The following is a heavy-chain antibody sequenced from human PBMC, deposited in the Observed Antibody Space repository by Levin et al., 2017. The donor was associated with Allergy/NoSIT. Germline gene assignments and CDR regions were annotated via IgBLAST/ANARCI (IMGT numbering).Heavy chain of an antibody. J-gene: IGHJ3*02. Sequence: ASVKVSCKASGFTFTFYAITWVRQAPGQGLEWMGWISPYNGDTKYAQKLQDRVTMTTDTSTSTAYMELRSLRSDDTAREMAETAADTFDIWGQGTMVTVSS. CDR1: GFTFTFYA. CDR2: ISPYNGDT. V-gene: IGHV1-18*01. D-gene: IGHD2-8*01. CDR3: ETAADTFDI.